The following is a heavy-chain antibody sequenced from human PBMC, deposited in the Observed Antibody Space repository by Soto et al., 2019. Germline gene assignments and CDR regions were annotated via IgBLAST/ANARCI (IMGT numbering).Heavy chain of an antibody. CDR3: SRDWVHYYGMDV. V-gene: IGHV3-23*01. CDR1: GFTFSSYA. J-gene: IGHJ6*02. CDR2: ISGSGERT. D-gene: IGHD3-16*01. Sequence: GGSLRLSCAASGFTFSSYAMSWVRQAPGQGLEWVSGISGSGERTRYADSVKGRFTISRDNSKNTLYLQMNSLRAEDTAIYYCSRDWVHYYGMDVWGQGTTVTVSS.